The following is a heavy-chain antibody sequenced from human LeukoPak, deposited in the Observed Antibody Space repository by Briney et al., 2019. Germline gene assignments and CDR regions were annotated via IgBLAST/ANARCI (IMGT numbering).Heavy chain of an antibody. CDR1: GGSISSYY. D-gene: IGHD2-2*01. V-gene: IGHV4-59*01. CDR2: IYYSGRT. Sequence: SETLSLTCTVSGGSISSYYWRWIRQPPGKGLEWIGYIYYSGRTNYNPSLKSRVTISVDTSKNQFSLKLSSVTAADTAVYYCARIPAAMDSWFDPWGQGTLVTVSS. CDR3: ARIPAAMDSWFDP. J-gene: IGHJ5*02.